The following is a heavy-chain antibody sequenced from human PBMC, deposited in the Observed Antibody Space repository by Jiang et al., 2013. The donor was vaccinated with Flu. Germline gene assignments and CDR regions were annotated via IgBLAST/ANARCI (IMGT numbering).Heavy chain of an antibody. CDR3: ARGAIIPSFDY. V-gene: IGHV4-59*01. Sequence: LSLTCTVSGGSITTYYWSWIRQPPGKGLEWIGYFYYNGNTNYNPSLKSRVTISVDTSKNQFSLNLNSVTAADTAVYFCARGAIIPSFDYWGQGTLVTVSS. CDR1: GGSITTYY. CDR2: FYYNGNT. J-gene: IGHJ4*02.